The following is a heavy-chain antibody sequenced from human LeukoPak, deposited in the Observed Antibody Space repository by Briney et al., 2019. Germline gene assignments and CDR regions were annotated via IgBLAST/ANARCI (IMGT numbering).Heavy chain of an antibody. CDR2: IYYSGST. Sequence: SGTLSLTCAVSGGSISSSNWWSWVRQPPGKGLEWIGSIYYSGSTYYNPSLKSRVTISVDTSKNQFSLKLSSVTAADTAVYYCARQGTFDYWGQGTLVTVSS. J-gene: IGHJ4*02. CDR1: GGSISSSNW. V-gene: IGHV4-4*02. CDR3: ARQGTFDY. D-gene: IGHD1-1*01.